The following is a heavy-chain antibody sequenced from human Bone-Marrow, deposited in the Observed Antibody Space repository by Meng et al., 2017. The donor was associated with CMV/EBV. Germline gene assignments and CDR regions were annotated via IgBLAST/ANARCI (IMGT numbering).Heavy chain of an antibody. V-gene: IGHV3-21*01. J-gene: IGHJ4*02. CDR1: GFTFSSYS. CDR3: ARDRIAARRFDY. Sequence: GGSLRLSCAASGFTFSSYSMNWVRQAPGKGLEWVSSISSSSSYIYYADSVKGRFTISRDNAKNSLYLQMNSLRAEDTAVYYCARDRIAARRFDYWGQGPLVTVSS. CDR2: ISSSSSYI. D-gene: IGHD6-6*01.